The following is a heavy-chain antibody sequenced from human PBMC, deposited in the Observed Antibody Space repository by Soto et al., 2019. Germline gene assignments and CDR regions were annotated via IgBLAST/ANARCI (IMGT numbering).Heavy chain of an antibody. CDR2: ITNSGRST. CDR3: AKGSNWGVGYYFDY. Sequence: GGSLRLSCAASEFTFSNYVMGWVRQAPGKGLEWVSSITNSGRSTYYADSVKGRFTISRDNSKNTLSLQVNSLRAEDTAVYYCAKGSNWGVGYYFDYWGQGALVTVSS. D-gene: IGHD7-27*01. J-gene: IGHJ4*02. CDR1: EFTFSNYV. V-gene: IGHV3-23*01.